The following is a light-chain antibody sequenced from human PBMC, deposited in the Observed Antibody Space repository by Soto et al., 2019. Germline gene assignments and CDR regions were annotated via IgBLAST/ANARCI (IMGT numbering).Light chain of an antibody. V-gene: IGKV1-5*03. J-gene: IGKJ1*01. CDR1: QSINSW. Sequence: DVPMTQSPSTLSASVGDRVTTTCRASQSINSWLAWYQQKPGKAPKLLIYQASNLESGVPSRFSGSGAGTESTLTSSVLQPDVFATYYCQQYNSYRTFGQGTKVEIK. CDR2: QAS. CDR3: QQYNSYRT.